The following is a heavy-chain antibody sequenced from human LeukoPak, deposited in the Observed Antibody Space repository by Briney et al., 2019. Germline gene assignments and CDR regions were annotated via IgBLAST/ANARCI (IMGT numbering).Heavy chain of an antibody. D-gene: IGHD6-25*01. CDR2: ISSSGSTI. V-gene: IGHV3-48*03. CDR3: AREEPAGYGMDV. CDR1: GFTFSSYE. J-gene: IGHJ6*04. Sequence: PGGSLRLSCAASGFTFSSYEMNWVRQAPGKGLEWVSYISSSGSTIYYADSVKGRFTFSRDNAKNSLYLQMNSLRAEDTAVYYCAREEPAGYGMDVWGKGTTVTVSS.